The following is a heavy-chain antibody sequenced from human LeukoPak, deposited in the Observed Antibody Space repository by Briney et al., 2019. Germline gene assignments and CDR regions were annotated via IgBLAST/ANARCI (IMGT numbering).Heavy chain of an antibody. J-gene: IGHJ4*02. CDR1: GFAFSSYS. V-gene: IGHV3-21*01. CDR2: ISTSSSYI. D-gene: IGHD5-18*01. CDR3: ARAAGGYNYGPFDY. Sequence: GGSLRRSCAASGFAFSSYSMNWVRQAPEKGLEWVSSISTSSSYIYYADSVKGRFTISRDNAKNSLYLQMHSLRAEDTAVYYCARAAGGYNYGPFDYWGQGTLVTVSS.